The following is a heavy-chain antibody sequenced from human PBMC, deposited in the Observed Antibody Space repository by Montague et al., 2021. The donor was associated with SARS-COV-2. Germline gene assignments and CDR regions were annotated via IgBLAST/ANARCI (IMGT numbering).Heavy chain of an antibody. D-gene: IGHD4-17*01. CDR3: ARYTRQIRLIVFDYRMDV. V-gene: IGHV4-59*01. Sequence: SETLSLTCTVSGGSISSYYWSWIRQPPGKGLEWIGYIYYSGSTNYNPSLKSRVTISVDTSKNQFSLKLSSVTAADTAVYYCARYTRQIRLIVFDYRMDVWGQGTTVTVCS. CDR1: GGSISSYY. J-gene: IGHJ6*02. CDR2: IYYSGST.